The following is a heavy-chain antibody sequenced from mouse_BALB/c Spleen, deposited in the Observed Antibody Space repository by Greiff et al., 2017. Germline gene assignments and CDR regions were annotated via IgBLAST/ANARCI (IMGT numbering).Heavy chain of an antibody. J-gene: IGHJ2*01. Sequence: EVKLVESGGGLVQPGGSRKLSCAASGFTFSDYGMAWVRQAPGKGPEWVAFISNLAYSIYYADTVTGRFTISRENAKNTLYLEMSSLRSEDTAMYYCARDEDGPFDYWGQGTTLTVSS. CDR3: ARDEDGPFDY. CDR1: GFTFSDYG. V-gene: IGHV5-15*02. D-gene: IGHD2-3*01. CDR2: ISNLAYSI.